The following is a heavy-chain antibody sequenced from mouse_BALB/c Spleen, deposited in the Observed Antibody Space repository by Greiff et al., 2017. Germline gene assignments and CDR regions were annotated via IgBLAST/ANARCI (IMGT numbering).Heavy chain of an antibody. J-gene: IGHJ3*01. D-gene: IGHD1-1*01. CDR1: GYSITSDYA. CDR3: ARRGYYGSSWLAY. Sequence: DVQLQESGPGLVKPSQSLSLTCTVTGYSITSDYAWNWIRQFPGNKLECMGYISYSGSTSYNPSLKSRISITRDTSKNQFFLQLNSVTTEDTATYYCARRGYYGSSWLAYWGQGTLVTVSA. V-gene: IGHV3-2*02. CDR2: ISYSGST.